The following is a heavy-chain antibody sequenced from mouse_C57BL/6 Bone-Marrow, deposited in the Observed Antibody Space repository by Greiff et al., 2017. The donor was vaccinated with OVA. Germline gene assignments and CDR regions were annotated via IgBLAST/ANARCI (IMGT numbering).Heavy chain of an antibody. CDR2: IYPGSGST. D-gene: IGHD1-1*01. J-gene: IGHJ2*01. Sequence: QVQLQQPGAELVKPGASVKMSCKASGYTFTSYWITWVKQRPGQGLEWIGDIYPGSGSTNYNEKLKSKATLTVDTSSSTAYMQRSSLTSEDSAVYYWAREGDYYGSRPVDYWGQGTTLTVSS. CDR3: AREGDYYGSRPVDY. V-gene: IGHV1-55*01. CDR1: GYTFTSYW.